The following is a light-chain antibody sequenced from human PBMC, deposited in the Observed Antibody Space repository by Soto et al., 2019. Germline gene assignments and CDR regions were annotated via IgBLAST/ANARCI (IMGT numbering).Light chain of an antibody. CDR1: QGIINY. CDR3: QQLHSYPIT. CDR2: GAS. Sequence: DIQMTQSPSSVSASVGDRVTITCRASQGIINYLAWYQQKPGKAPKLLIYGASTLQSGVPSRFSGSESGAEFTLTISSLQPEDFATYYCQQLHSYPITFGQGTRLEIK. V-gene: IGKV1-9*01. J-gene: IGKJ5*01.